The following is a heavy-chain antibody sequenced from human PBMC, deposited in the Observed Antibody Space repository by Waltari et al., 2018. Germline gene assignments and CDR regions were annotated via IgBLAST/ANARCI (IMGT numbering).Heavy chain of an antibody. CDR2: IKEDGSEA. CDR1: GFTFNKHW. D-gene: IGHD2-21*01. Sequence: VQLVESGGALVQPGGYLRLACAAAGFTFNKHWMSWVRQAPGKGLEWVASIKEDGSEANYLESVKGRFTISRDNAKNSLFLQMNSLRAEDTAVYYCSDPPSDFWGQGTQVIVSS. V-gene: IGHV3-7*03. CDR3: SDPPSDF. J-gene: IGHJ4*02.